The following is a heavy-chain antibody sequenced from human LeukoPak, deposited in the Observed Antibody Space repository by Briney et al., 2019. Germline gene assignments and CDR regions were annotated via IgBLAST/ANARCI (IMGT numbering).Heavy chain of an antibody. J-gene: IGHJ6*02. V-gene: IGHV4-59*08. CDR2: IYYSGST. D-gene: IGHD3-16*01. CDR3: ARGHWGNYYYYGMDV. Sequence: SETLSLTCTVSGDSISSYYWSWIRQSPGKGLEWIGYIYYSGSTNYNPSLKSRVTISVDTSKNQFSLKLSSVTAADTAVYYCARGHWGNYYYYGMDVWGQGTTVTVSS. CDR1: GDSISSYY.